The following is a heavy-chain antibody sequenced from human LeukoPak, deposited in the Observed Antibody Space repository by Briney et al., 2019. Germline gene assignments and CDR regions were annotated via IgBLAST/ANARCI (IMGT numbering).Heavy chain of an antibody. CDR3: AKDMYSSGWYPMDV. J-gene: IGHJ6*04. CDR2: ISWNSGSI. CDR1: GFTFDDYA. D-gene: IGHD6-19*01. Sequence: PGGSLRLSCAASGFTFDDYAMHWVRQAPGKGLEWVSGISWNSGSIGYADSVKGRFTISRDNAKNSLYLQMNSLRAEDTALYYCAKDMYSSGWYPMDVWGKGTTVTISS. V-gene: IGHV3-9*01.